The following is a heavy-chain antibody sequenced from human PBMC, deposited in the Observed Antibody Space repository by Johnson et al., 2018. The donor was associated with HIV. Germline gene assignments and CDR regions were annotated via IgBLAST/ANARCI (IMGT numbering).Heavy chain of an antibody. D-gene: IGHD3-22*01. CDR1: GFTFSSYG. CDR3: AKDTGAYYYDSSGYWDAFDI. V-gene: IGHV3-7*03. Sequence: VQLVESGGGVVQPGRYLRLSCAASGFTFSSYGMHWVRQAPGKGLEWVANIKQDGSEKYYVDSVKGRFTISRDNAKNSLYLQMNSLRPEDTALYYCAKDTGAYYYDSSGYWDAFDIWGQGTMVTVSS. J-gene: IGHJ3*02. CDR2: IKQDGSEK.